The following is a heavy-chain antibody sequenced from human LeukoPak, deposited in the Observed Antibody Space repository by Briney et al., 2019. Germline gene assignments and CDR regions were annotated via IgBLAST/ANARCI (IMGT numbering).Heavy chain of an antibody. CDR3: ARTPLNTPGYCSGGSCLGPFAY. CDR1: GGTFSSYA. J-gene: IGHJ4*02. Sequence: SVKVSCKASGGTFSSYAISWVRQAPGQGLEWMGGIIPIFGTANYAQKFQGRVTITTDESTSTAYMELSSLRSEDTAVYYCARTPLNTPGYCSGGSCLGPFAYWGQGTLVTVSS. V-gene: IGHV1-69*05. D-gene: IGHD2-15*01. CDR2: IIPIFGTA.